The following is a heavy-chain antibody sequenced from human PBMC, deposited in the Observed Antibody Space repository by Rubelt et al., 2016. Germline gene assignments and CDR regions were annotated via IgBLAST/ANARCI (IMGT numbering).Heavy chain of an antibody. CDR3: ARHQTSSWFDP. CDR1: GGSFSGYY. V-gene: IGHV4-34*01. CDR2: INHGGST. Sequence: QMQLQQWGAGLLKPSGALSLTCVVNGGSFSGYYWSWIRQPPGRGLEWIGEINHGGSTNYNPSLKSRVTISVDASQNHFSLKLSSVTAADTAVYYCARHQTSSWFDPWGQGTLVTVSS. J-gene: IGHJ5*02.